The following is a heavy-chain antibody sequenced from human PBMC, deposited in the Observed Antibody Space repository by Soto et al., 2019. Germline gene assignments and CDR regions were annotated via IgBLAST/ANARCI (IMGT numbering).Heavy chain of an antibody. D-gene: IGHD3-22*01. Sequence: SVKVSCKASGFTFTSSAVQWVRQARGQRLEWIGWIVVGGGNTNYAQKFQERVTITRDMSTSTAYMELSSLRSEDTAVYYCAREGSDCPGGSCSYYYDSSGAYYYYGMEVWGQGTTVTVSS. CDR1: GFTFTSSA. J-gene: IGHJ6*02. CDR2: IVVGGGNT. CDR3: AREGSDCPGGSCSYYYDSSGAYYYYGMEV. V-gene: IGHV1-58*01.